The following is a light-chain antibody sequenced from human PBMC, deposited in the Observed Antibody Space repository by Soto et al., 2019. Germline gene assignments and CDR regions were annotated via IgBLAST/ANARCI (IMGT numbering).Light chain of an antibody. V-gene: IGKV3-15*01. Sequence: EIVMTQSPDTLSVSPGERATLSCRASQSVSSNLAWYQQKPGQAPRLLIYGASTRATGIPARFSGSGSGTEFTLTISSLQSEDFAVYYGQQYNNWPPMYTFGQGTKLEIK. CDR2: GAS. CDR1: QSVSSN. J-gene: IGKJ2*01. CDR3: QQYNNWPPMYT.